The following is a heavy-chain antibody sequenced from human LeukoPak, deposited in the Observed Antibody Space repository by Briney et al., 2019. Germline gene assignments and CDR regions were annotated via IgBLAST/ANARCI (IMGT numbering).Heavy chain of an antibody. J-gene: IGHJ4*02. CDR1: GGSISSYY. CDR2: IYYSGST. V-gene: IGHV4-59*01. D-gene: IGHD3-10*01. Sequence: SETLSLTCTVSGGSISSYYWSWIRQPPGKGLEWIGYIYYSGSTNYNPSLKSRVTISVDTSKNQFSLKLSSVTAVDTAVYYCARSGGITMVRGAKYYFDYWGQGTLVTVSS. CDR3: ARSGGITMVRGAKYYFDY.